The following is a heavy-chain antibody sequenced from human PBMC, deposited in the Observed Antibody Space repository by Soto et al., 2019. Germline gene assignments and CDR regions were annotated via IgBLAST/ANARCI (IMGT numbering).Heavy chain of an antibody. CDR2: ISGSGGST. J-gene: IGHJ3*02. D-gene: IGHD2-21*02. CDR1: GFTFSSYA. CDR3: AKVLTEYCGGDCYSRGAFDI. Sequence: GFLRLSCAASGFTFSSYAMSWVRQAPGKGLEWVSAISGSGGSTYYADSVKGRFTISRDNSKNTLYLQMNSLRAEDTAVYYCAKVLTEYCGGDCYSRGAFDIWGQGTMVTVSS. V-gene: IGHV3-23*01.